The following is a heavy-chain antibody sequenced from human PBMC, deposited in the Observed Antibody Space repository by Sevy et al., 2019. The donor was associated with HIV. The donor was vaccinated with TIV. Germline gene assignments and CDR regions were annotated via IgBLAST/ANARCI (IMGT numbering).Heavy chain of an antibody. Sequence: GGSLRLSCAASGFTFSSYAMNWVRQAPGKGLEWVSSGSGGNTYYADSGKGRFTISRDSSKNTVSLQMNSLRAEDSAIYYCAKGTLIGAAGLDAFDIWGQGTKVTVSS. CDR3: AKGTLIGAAGLDAFDI. D-gene: IGHD6-13*01. V-gene: IGHV3-23*01. J-gene: IGHJ3*02. CDR2: SGSGGNT. CDR1: GFTFSSYA.